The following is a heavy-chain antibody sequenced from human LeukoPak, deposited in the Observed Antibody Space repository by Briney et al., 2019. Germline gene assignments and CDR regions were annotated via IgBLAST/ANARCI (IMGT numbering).Heavy chain of an antibody. V-gene: IGHV3-11*01. D-gene: IGHD2-8*01. CDR2: IGSSGSTI. Sequence: GGSLRLSCAASGFTFSDYYMSWIRQAPGKGLEWVSYIGSSGSTIYYADSVKGRFTISRDNAKNSLYLQMNSLRAEDTAVYYCARDSIVRGNIGNDMDVWGKGTTVTVSS. CDR3: ARDSIVRGNIGNDMDV. J-gene: IGHJ6*03. CDR1: GFTFSDYY.